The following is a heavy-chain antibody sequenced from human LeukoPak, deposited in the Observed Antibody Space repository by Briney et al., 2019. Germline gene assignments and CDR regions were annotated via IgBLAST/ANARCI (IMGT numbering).Heavy chain of an antibody. Sequence: GGSLRLSCAASGFTFSSYWMSWVRQAPGKGLEWVAALSYDGGDEYYVDSVKGRFTISRDNSKNTLYLQMASLGTEDTAVYYCAKVGLDLPALHQPFDFWGQGTLVTVSS. CDR1: GFTFSSYW. CDR3: AKVGLDLPALHQPFDF. J-gene: IGHJ4*02. D-gene: IGHD1-7*01. V-gene: IGHV3-30*18. CDR2: LSYDGGDE.